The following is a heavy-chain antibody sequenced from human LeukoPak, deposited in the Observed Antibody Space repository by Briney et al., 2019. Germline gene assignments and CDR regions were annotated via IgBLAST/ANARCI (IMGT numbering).Heavy chain of an antibody. D-gene: IGHD5-18*01. J-gene: IGHJ3*02. V-gene: IGHV1-18*01. CDR2: ISTYNGKT. CDR3: ARDRGGYSYDYIRGHAFDI. CDR1: GYTLSSYS. Sequence: AAVKVSCKASGYTLSSYSITWMRQSPGPGLEWMGWISTYNGKTNFAEKFQGRVTMTTDTSTSIVYMELRSLRSDDTAVYFCARDRGGYSYDYIRGHAFDIWGQGTKVTVSS.